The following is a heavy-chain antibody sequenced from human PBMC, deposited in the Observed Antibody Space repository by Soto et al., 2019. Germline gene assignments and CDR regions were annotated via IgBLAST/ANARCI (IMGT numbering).Heavy chain of an antibody. CDR2: ISYDGSNK. CDR1: GFTFSSYA. Sequence: GGSLRLSCAASGFTFSSYAMHWVRQAPGKGLEWVAVISYDGSNKYYADSVKGRFTISRDNSKNTLYLQMNSLRAEDTAVYYCARVLDGDYVLYFDYWGQGTLVTVSS. CDR3: ARVLDGDYVLYFDY. D-gene: IGHD4-17*01. V-gene: IGHV3-30-3*01. J-gene: IGHJ4*02.